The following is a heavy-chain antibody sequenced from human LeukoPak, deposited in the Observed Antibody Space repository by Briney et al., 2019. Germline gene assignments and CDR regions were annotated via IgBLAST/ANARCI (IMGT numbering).Heavy chain of an antibody. CDR3: ARSPVALAAANSVAFDY. CDR2: LIPMFGTA. D-gene: IGHD6-13*01. V-gene: IGHV1-69*13. CDR1: GCTLIDHI. Sequence: SVKVTRNASGCTLIDHIINWLRQPPAQGLEWMGILIPMFGTANYAQNFQDRVTLSADGSTSTVYMEMSSLRSEDTAVYYCARSPVALAAANSVAFDYWGQGTLVTVSS. J-gene: IGHJ4*02.